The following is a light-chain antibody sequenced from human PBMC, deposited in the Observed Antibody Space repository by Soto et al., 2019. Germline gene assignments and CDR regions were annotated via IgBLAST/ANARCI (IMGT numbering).Light chain of an antibody. CDR3: SSHTSSRTYV. CDR1: SSDIGGYNS. Sequence: QSVLTQPASVSGSPGQSITISCTGISSDIGGYNSVSWYQQHPGKAPKLIIYEVTNRPSGVSNRFSGSESGNTASLTIAGLQPEDEADYYCSSHTSSRTYVFGTGTKV. J-gene: IGLJ1*01. V-gene: IGLV2-14*01. CDR2: EVT.